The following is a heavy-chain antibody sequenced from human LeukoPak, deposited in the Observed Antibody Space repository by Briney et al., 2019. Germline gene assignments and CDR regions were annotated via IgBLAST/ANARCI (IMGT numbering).Heavy chain of an antibody. V-gene: IGHV1-69*13. CDR2: IIPIFGTA. Sequence: SVKVSCRASGGTFSSYAISWVRQAPGQGLEWMGGIIPIFGTANYAQKFQGRVTITADESTSTAYMELSSLRSEDTAVYYCARDRGSVEWYFDLWGRGTLVTVSS. CDR1: GGTFSSYA. D-gene: IGHD4-23*01. CDR3: ARDRGSVEWYFDL. J-gene: IGHJ2*01.